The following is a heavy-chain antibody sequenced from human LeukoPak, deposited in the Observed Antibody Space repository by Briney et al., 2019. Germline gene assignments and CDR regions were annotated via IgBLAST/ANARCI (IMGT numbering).Heavy chain of an antibody. J-gene: IGHJ4*02. CDR3: ARETDSTLFDY. Sequence: GRSLRLSCAASGFTFSSYGMHWVRQAPGKGLEWVAVISYDGSNKYYADSVQGRFTISRDNAKNSLYLQMNSLRAEDTAVYYCARETDSTLFDYWGQGTLVTVSS. CDR1: GFTFSSYG. V-gene: IGHV3-30*03. D-gene: IGHD2-2*01. CDR2: ISYDGSNK.